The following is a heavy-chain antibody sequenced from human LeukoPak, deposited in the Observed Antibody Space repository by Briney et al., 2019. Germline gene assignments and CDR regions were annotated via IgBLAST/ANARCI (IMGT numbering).Heavy chain of an antibody. CDR3: PTQHFDY. Sequence: GGSLRLSCAASGFTLSNYAMSWVRQAPGQGLEWVSTISDSGGSTYYADSVKGRFTLSRDNSKSTLSLQMNSLRADDTAVYYCPTQHFDYWGQGTLVTVSS. CDR2: ISDSGGST. CDR1: GFTLSNYA. J-gene: IGHJ4*02. V-gene: IGHV3-23*01.